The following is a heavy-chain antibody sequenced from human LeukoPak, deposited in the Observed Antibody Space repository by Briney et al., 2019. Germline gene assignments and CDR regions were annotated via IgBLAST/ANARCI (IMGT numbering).Heavy chain of an antibody. V-gene: IGHV3-30*02. CDR2: TRSDGSNK. CDR3: AKTQTRVTSGSYFYPGAFDI. CDR1: GFTFSSYG. J-gene: IGHJ3*02. Sequence: GGSLGLTCAASGFTFSSYGMHWVRQAPGKGLEWVAFTRSDGSNKYYADSVKGRFTISRDNSKNTLYLQMNSLRAEDTAVYYCAKTQTRVTSGSYFYPGAFDIWGQGTMVTVSS. D-gene: IGHD1-26*01.